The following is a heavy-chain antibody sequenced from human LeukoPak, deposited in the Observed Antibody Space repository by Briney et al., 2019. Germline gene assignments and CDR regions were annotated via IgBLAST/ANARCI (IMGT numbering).Heavy chain of an antibody. CDR3: AKDRGYSGYDYFDY. J-gene: IGHJ4*02. CDR1: GFTFSSYA. Sequence: GGSLRPXCAASGFTFSSYAMSWVRRAPGKGLEWVSAISGSGGSTYYADSVKGRFTISRDNSKNTLYLQMNSLRAEDTAVYYCAKDRGYSGYDYFDYWGQGTLVTVSS. V-gene: IGHV3-23*01. D-gene: IGHD5-12*01. CDR2: ISGSGGST.